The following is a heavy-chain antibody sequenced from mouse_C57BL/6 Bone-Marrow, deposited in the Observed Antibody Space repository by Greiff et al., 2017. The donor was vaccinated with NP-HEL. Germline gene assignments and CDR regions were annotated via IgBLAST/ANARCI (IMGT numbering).Heavy chain of an antibody. CDR1: GYTFTDYN. Sequence: VQLKQSGPELVKPGASVKIPCKASGYTFTDYNMDWVKQSHGKSLEWIGDINPNNGGTIYNQKFKGKATLTVDKSSSTAYMELRSLTSEDTAVYYCARTCYGSSSWFAYWGKGTLVTVSA. CDR3: ARTCYGSSSWFAY. D-gene: IGHD1-1*01. J-gene: IGHJ3*01. V-gene: IGHV1-18*01. CDR2: INPNNGGT.